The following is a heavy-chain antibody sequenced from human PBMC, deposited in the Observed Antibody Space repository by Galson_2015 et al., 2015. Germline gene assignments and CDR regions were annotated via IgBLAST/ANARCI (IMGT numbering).Heavy chain of an antibody. CDR3: ARLGPPGVVAATLDY. CDR2: IYPGDSDT. Sequence: QSGAEVKKPGESLKISCKGSGYSFPSYWIGWVRQMPGKGLEWMGIIYPGDSDTRYSPSFQGQVTISADKSISTAYLQWSSLKASDTAMYYCARLGPPGVVAATLDYWGQGTLVTVSS. J-gene: IGHJ4*02. V-gene: IGHV5-51*03. D-gene: IGHD2-15*01. CDR1: GYSFPSYW.